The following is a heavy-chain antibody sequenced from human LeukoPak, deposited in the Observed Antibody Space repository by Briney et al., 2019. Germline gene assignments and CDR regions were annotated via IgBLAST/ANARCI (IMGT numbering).Heavy chain of an antibody. J-gene: IGHJ5*01. V-gene: IGHV3-74*01. CDR2: IDPYGGDT. D-gene: IGHD2-2*01. Sequence: GGSLRLSCGASGFSFISYWMHWVRQTPEKRLVWVSYIDPYGGDTNYADSVKGRFTISRDNAKNTLYLQMNSLRVDDTAVYYCGRGDVPAAVDSWGQGTLVTVSS. CDR1: GFSFISYW. CDR3: GRGDVPAAVDS.